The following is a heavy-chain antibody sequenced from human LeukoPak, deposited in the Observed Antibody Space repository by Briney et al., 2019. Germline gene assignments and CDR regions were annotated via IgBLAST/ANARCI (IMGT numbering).Heavy chain of an antibody. CDR1: GFTFRSYW. CDR3: ARRLYYDTAGSPFDS. D-gene: IGHD3-22*01. Sequence: GGSLRLSCAASGFTFRSYWMSWIRQSPGKELLWVSRIHGDGGDTSYADSVKGRFTISRDNAKNTLYLQMDGLTAEDTAVYYCARRLYYDTAGSPFDSWGQGTLVIVSS. CDR2: IHGDGGDT. V-gene: IGHV3-74*01. J-gene: IGHJ4*02.